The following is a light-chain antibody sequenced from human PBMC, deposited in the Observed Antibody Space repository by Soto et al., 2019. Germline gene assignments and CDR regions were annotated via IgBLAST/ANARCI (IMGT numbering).Light chain of an antibody. Sequence: DIQMTQSPSTLSGSVGDRVTITCRASQTISSWLAWYQQKPGKAPKLLIYKASTLKSEVPSRFSGSGSGTEFTLTISSLQPDDFATYYCQHYNSYSEAFGQWTKVDIK. V-gene: IGKV1-5*03. CDR3: QHYNSYSEA. J-gene: IGKJ1*01. CDR2: KAS. CDR1: QTISSW.